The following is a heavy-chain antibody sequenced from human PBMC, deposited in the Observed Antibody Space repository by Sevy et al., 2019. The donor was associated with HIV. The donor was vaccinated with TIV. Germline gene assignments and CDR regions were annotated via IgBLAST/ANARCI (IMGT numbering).Heavy chain of an antibody. Sequence: GGSLRLSCAASGFTFSSYAMHWVRQAPGKGLEWVSAISKIGSDTKYAGTVKGRYTISRDNSKNTLYVQMNSLSAEDTAVYYCAKDRITVIGDAFDLWGQGTMVTVSS. CDR3: AKDRITVIGDAFDL. CDR1: GFTFSSYA. D-gene: IGHD4-17*01. J-gene: IGHJ3*01. CDR2: ISKIGSDT. V-gene: IGHV3-23*05.